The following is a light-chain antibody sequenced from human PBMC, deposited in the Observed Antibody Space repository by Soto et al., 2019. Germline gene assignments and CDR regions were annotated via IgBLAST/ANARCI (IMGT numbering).Light chain of an antibody. Sequence: QSALAQPASVSGSPGQSITISCTGTSSDIGTYNYVSWYQQHPGKSPKLIIYEVSDRPSGVSDRFSGSKSGKTASLTISGLQAADEAEYFCSSYRDRSTLVFGSGTKLTVL. V-gene: IGLV2-14*01. J-gene: IGLJ1*01. CDR2: EVS. CDR1: SSDIGTYNY. CDR3: SSYRDRSTLV.